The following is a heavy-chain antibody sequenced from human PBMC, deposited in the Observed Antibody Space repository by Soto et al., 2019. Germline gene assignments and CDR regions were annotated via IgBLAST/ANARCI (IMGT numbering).Heavy chain of an antibody. Sequence: SVKVSCKASGGTFSSYAISWVREAPGQGLEWMGGIIPIFGTANYAQKFQGRVTITADESTSTAYMELSSLRSEDTAVYYCARERRSSSGYYYYYGMDVWGQGTTVTVSS. V-gene: IGHV1-69*13. CDR1: GGTFSSYA. CDR2: IIPIFGTA. D-gene: IGHD3-22*01. CDR3: ARERRSSSGYYYYYGMDV. J-gene: IGHJ6*02.